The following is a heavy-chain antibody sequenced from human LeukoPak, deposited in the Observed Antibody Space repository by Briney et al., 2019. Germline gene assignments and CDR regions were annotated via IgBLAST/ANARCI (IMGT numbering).Heavy chain of an antibody. CDR3: AHRMIGAPDKIKWFDP. CDR2: IYWDDDK. V-gene: IGHV2-5*02. J-gene: IGHJ5*02. CDR1: GFSLGTSGGG. D-gene: IGHD3-22*01. Sequence: SGPTLLHPTPPLTLTFTFSGFSLGTSGGGVGWIRQPPVKTLEWLPLIYWDDDKRYSPSLKSRLTITKDTSKNQVVLTMTNIDPVDTATYYCAHRMIGAPDKIKWFDPWGQGTLVTVSS.